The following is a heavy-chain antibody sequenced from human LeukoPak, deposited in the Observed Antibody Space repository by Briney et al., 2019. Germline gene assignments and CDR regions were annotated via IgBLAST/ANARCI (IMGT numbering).Heavy chain of an antibody. V-gene: IGHV4-61*02. Sequence: SQTLSLTCTVSGGSISSGSYYWSWIRQPAGKGLEWIGRIYTSGSTKYNPSLKSRVTISVDTSKNQFSLKLSSVTAADTAVYYCARDDYGDYVGTFDYWGQGTLVTVSS. J-gene: IGHJ4*02. CDR2: IYTSGST. CDR3: ARDDYGDYVGTFDY. CDR1: GGSISSGSYY. D-gene: IGHD4-17*01.